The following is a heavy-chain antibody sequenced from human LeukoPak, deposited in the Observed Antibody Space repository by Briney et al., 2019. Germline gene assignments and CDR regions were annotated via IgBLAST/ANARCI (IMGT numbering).Heavy chain of an antibody. V-gene: IGHV4-4*07. Sequence: SETLSLTCTVSGGSISSYYWSWIRQPAGKGLEWIGRIYTSGSTNYNPSLKSRVTMSVDTSKNQFSLKLSSVTAADTAVYYCARGPKYCSGGSCYWDDYYYYYMDVWGKGTTVTVSS. CDR1: GGSISSYY. J-gene: IGHJ6*03. D-gene: IGHD2-15*01. CDR3: ARGPKYCSGGSCYWDDYYYYYMDV. CDR2: IYTSGST.